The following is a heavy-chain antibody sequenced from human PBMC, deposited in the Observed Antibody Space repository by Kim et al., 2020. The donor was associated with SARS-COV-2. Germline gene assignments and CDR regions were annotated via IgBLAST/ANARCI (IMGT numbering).Heavy chain of an antibody. J-gene: IGHJ4*02. CDR1: GFTFSSYE. V-gene: IGHV3-48*03. D-gene: IGHD3-10*01. CDR3: ARDEDGYYFDY. Sequence: GGSLRLSCAASGFTFSSYEMNWVRQAPGKGLEWVSYISSSGSTIYYADSVKGRFTISRDNAKNSLYLQMNSLRAEDTAVYYCARDEDGYYFDYWGQGTLVTVSS. CDR2: ISSSGSTI.